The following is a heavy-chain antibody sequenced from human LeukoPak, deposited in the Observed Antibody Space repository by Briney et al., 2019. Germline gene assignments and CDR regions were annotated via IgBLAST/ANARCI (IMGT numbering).Heavy chain of an antibody. Sequence: PSETLSLTCTVSGGSISSYYRSWIRQPAGKGLEWIGRIYTSGSTNYNPSLKSRVTMSVDTSKNQFSLKLSSVTAADTAVYYCARGRSLAARLAFQHWGQGTLVTVSS. CDR2: IYTSGST. V-gene: IGHV4-4*07. CDR3: ARGRSLAARLAFQH. CDR1: GGSISSYY. D-gene: IGHD6-6*01. J-gene: IGHJ1*01.